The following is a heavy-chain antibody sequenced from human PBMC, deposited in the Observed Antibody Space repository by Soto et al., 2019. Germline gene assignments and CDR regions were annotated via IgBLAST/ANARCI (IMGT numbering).Heavy chain of an antibody. CDR3: ARGGPFYDLLTGYFRYIYYFDY. CDR2: IYGGGKT. Sequence: GGSLGLSCAASGFTVTDDYMSWIRQSPGKGLEWVSFIYGGGKTYYADSVKGRFTISRDKSENTVYLQMNNLRAEDTAVYYCARGGPFYDLLTGYFRYIYYFDYSGRGTSVT. J-gene: IGHJ4*02. D-gene: IGHD3-9*01. CDR1: GFTVTDDY. V-gene: IGHV3-53*01.